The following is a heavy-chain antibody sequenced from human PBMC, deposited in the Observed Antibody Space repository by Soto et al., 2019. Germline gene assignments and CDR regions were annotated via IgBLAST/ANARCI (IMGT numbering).Heavy chain of an antibody. Sequence: GGSPGLSCAAPGFTFTKAWMNWVRQAPGKGLEWVGRIKSKTDGGTTDYAAPVEGRFTISRDDSKNTLDLQMNSLKTDDTAVYYCTTARHSSSWHDAFDIWGQGTMVTVSS. CDR2: IKSKTDGGTT. V-gene: IGHV3-15*07. J-gene: IGHJ3*02. CDR3: TTARHSSSWHDAFDI. D-gene: IGHD6-13*01. CDR1: GFTFTKAW.